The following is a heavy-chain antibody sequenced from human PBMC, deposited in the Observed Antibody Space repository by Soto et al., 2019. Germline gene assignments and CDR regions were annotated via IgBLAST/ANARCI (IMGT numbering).Heavy chain of an antibody. CDR3: ARRDPDICTTYSYSMDV. D-gene: IGHD3-9*01. Sequence: ASVKVSCRASGHTFTTYYMHWVRQAPVQGLEWIGIINLSAGSTSYAQKFQGRVTITRDTSTSTVYMDMSSRRSEDTAVYYCARRDPDICTTYSYSMDVWGQGTTVTVSS. V-gene: IGHV1-46*01. J-gene: IGHJ6*02. CDR1: GHTFTTYY. CDR2: INLSAGST.